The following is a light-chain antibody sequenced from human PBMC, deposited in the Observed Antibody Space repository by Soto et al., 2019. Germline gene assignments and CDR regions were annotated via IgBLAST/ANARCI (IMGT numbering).Light chain of an antibody. Sequence: QSALTQPASVSGSPGQSITISCTGTSSDVGGFSYVSWYQQHPGKAPKLVIYGVFNRPSGVSNRFSGSRSGNTASLTISGLQAEDEAEYYCNSYTTSSTFVFGTGTKLTVL. CDR1: SSDVGGFSY. CDR2: GVF. V-gene: IGLV2-14*01. CDR3: NSYTTSSTFV. J-gene: IGLJ1*01.